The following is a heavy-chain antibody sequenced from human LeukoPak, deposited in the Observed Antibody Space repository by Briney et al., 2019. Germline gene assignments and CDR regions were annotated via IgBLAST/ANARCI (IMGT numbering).Heavy chain of an antibody. V-gene: IGHV3-15*01. J-gene: IGHJ4*02. CDR2: IKSETYGGTT. CDR3: TTATSY. CDR1: GFTFSNAW. Sequence: KTGGSLRLSCAASGFTFSNAWMSWVRQAPGKGLEWVGRIKSETYGGTTDYAAPVKGRFTISRDDSKDTVYLEMNSLKTEDTAVYYCTTATSYWGQGSLVTVSS.